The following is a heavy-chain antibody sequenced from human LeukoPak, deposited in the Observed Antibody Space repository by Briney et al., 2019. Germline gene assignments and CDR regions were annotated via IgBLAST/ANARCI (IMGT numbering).Heavy chain of an antibody. CDR2: INPNSGGT. J-gene: IGHJ4*02. CDR3: ARVPLRYFVEYYFDY. CDR1: GYTFTGYY. D-gene: IGHD3-9*01. V-gene: IGHV1-2*02. Sequence: ASVKVSCKASGYTFTGYYMHWVRQAPGQGLEWMGWINPNSGGTNYAQKFQGRVTMTRDTSISTAYMELSRLRSDDTAVYYCARVPLRYFVEYYFDYWDQGTLVTVSS.